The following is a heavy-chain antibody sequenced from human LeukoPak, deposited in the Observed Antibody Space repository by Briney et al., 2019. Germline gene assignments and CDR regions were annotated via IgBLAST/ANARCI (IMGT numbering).Heavy chain of an antibody. D-gene: IGHD5/OR15-5a*01. CDR2: IYYSGST. J-gene: IGHJ4*02. CDR1: GGSISSGGYY. CDR3: ASNPLESNDAYFDY. Sequence: SETLSLTCTVSGGSISSGGYYWSWIRQHPGKGLEWIGYIYYSGSTYYNPSLKSRVTISVDTSKNQFSLKLSSVTAADTAVYYCASNPLESNDAYFDYWGQGTLVTVSS. V-gene: IGHV4-31*03.